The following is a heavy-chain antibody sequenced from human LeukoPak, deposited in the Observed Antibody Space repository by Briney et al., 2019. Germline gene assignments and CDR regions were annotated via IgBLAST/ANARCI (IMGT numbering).Heavy chain of an antibody. J-gene: IGHJ3*02. V-gene: IGHV1-46*01. CDR3: ARESIMITFGGVGAFDI. CDR1: GYTFTIYY. CDR2: INPSGGST. D-gene: IGHD3-16*01. Sequence: ASVNVSCKASGYTFTIYYMHWVRQAPGQGLEWMGIINPSGGSTSYAQKFQGRVTMTRDTSTSTVYMELSSLRSEDTAVYYCARESIMITFGGVGAFDIWGQGTMVTVSS.